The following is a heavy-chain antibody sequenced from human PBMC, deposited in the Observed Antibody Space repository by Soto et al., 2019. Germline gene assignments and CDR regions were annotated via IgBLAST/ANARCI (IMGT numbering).Heavy chain of an antibody. Sequence: QITLKESGPTLVKPTQTLTLTCTFSGFSLSTSGVGVGWIRQPPGKALEWLALIYWDDDKRYSPSLKSRLTITQDTSKTQVVLTMTNMDPVDTATYYRAHSIAAAGGLDYWAQGTLVTVSS. V-gene: IGHV2-5*02. CDR3: AHSIAAAGGLDY. J-gene: IGHJ4*02. CDR1: GFSLSTSGVG. CDR2: IYWDDDK. D-gene: IGHD6-13*01.